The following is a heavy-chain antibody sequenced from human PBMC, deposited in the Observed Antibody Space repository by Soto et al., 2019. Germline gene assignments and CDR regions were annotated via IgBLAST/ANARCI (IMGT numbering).Heavy chain of an antibody. CDR3: ARSSTSPGAFDI. D-gene: IGHD2-2*01. V-gene: IGHV1-69*13. CDR1: GGTFSSYA. J-gene: IGHJ3*02. CDR2: IIPIFGTA. Sequence: GPPVKVSCKASGGTFSSYAISWVRQAPGQGLEWMGGIIPIFGTANYAQKFQGRVTITADESTSTAYMELSSLRSEDTAVYYCARSSTSPGAFDIWGQGTMVTVSS.